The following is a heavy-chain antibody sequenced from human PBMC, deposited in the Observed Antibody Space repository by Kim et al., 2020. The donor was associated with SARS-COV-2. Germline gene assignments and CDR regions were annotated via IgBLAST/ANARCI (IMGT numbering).Heavy chain of an antibody. Sequence: SETLSLTCTVSGASVSSSPYYWDWHRQPPGKGRQGIATIPYSGRTDYTPAPKSRATTIEDTSKNQFFLNTTSGTAAATAVYYCARRLDNWKGAFFD. V-gene: IGHV4-39*01. CDR2: IPYSGRT. CDR3: ARRLDNWKGAFFD. D-gene: IGHD1-1*01. CDR1: GASVSSSPYY. J-gene: IGHJ3*01.